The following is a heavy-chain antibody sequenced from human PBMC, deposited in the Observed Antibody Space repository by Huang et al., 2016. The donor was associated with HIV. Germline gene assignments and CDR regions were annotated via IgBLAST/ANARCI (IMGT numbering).Heavy chain of an antibody. V-gene: IGHV2-5*02. CDR1: GFSLSTIGVG. CDR2: IYWDDDK. D-gene: IGHD3-22*01. J-gene: IGHJ3*02. CDR3: AHRRGYYYDSSGYLGGDAFDI. Sequence: QITLKESGPTLVKPTQTLTLTCTFSGFSLSTIGVGVGWIRQPPGKALEWLALIYWDDDKRYSPSLKSRLTITKDTSKNQVVLTMTNMDPVDTATYYCAHRRGYYYDSSGYLGGDAFDIWGQGTMVTVSS.